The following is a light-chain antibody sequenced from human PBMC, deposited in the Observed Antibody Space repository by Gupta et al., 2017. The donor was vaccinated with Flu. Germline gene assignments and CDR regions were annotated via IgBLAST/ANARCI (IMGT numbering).Light chain of an antibody. Sequence: GDRVTITCRASQDIRNDLGWYQQKPGEAPKRLIYAASRLQSGVPSRFSGSGSGTEFTLTISSRQPEDFATYYCLQHNNFLPWTFGQGTRV. CDR2: AAS. CDR1: QDIRND. J-gene: IGKJ1*01. CDR3: LQHNNFLPWT. V-gene: IGKV1-17*01.